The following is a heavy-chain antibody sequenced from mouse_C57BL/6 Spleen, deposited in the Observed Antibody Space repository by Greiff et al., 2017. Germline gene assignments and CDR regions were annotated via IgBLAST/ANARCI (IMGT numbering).Heavy chain of an antibody. J-gene: IGHJ4*01. V-gene: IGHV14-4*01. CDR1: GFNIKDDY. Sequence: VQLKQSGAELVRPGASVKLSCTASGFNIKDDYMHWVKQRPEQGLEWIGWIDPENGDTEYASKFQGKATITADTSSNTAYLQLSSLTSEDTAVYYCTLYYRGYAMDDWGQGTSVTVAS. CDR3: TLYYRGYAMDD. CDR2: IDPENGDT. D-gene: IGHD2-12*01.